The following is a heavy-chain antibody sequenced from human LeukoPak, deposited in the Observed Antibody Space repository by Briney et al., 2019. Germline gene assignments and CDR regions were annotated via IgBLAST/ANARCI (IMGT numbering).Heavy chain of an antibody. Sequence: ASVKVSCKASGYTFTSYAMNWVRQAPGRGLEWMGWINTNTGNPTYAQGFTGRFVFSLDTSVSTAYLQISSLKAEDTAVYYRASPIRRSSKGDLGYWGQGTLVTVSS. J-gene: IGHJ4*02. CDR1: GYTFTSYA. D-gene: IGHD6-6*01. CDR3: ASPIRRSSKGDLGY. V-gene: IGHV7-4-1*02. CDR2: INTNTGNP.